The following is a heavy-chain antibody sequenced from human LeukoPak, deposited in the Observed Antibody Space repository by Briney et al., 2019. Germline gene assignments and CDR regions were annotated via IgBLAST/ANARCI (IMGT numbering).Heavy chain of an antibody. D-gene: IGHD6-13*01. J-gene: IGHJ4*02. CDR1: GFTFSSYA. CDR2: ISYDGSNK. V-gene: IGHV3-30*04. Sequence: GRSLRLSCAASGFTFSSYAMYWVRQAPGKGLEWVAVISYDGSNKYYADSVKGRFTISRDNSKNTLYLQMNSLRAEDTAVYYCARDRSSSSYSSSWSLQFDYWGQGTLVTVSS. CDR3: ARDRSSSSYSSSWSLQFDY.